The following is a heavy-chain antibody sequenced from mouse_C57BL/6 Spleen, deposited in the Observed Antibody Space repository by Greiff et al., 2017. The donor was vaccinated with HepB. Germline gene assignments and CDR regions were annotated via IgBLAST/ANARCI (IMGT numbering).Heavy chain of an antibody. Sequence: QVQLQQSGAELMKPGASVKLSCKATGYTFTGYWIEWVKQRPGHGLEWIGEILPGSGSTNYNEKFKGKATFTAYTSSNTAYMQLSRLTTEDSAIYYCARGGSIYSNYAMDYWGQGTSVTVSS. D-gene: IGHD2-5*01. J-gene: IGHJ4*01. CDR3: ARGGSIYSNYAMDY. CDR1: GYTFTGYW. CDR2: ILPGSGST. V-gene: IGHV1-9*01.